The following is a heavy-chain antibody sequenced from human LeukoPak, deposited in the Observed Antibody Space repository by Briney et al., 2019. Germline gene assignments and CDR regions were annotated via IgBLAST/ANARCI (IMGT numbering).Heavy chain of an antibody. CDR1: GYSISSGYY. V-gene: IGHV4-38-2*01. D-gene: IGHD1-1*01. Sequence: SETLSLTCAVSGYSISSGYYWGWIRQPPGKGLEWIGSIYHSGSTYYNPSLKSRVTISVDTSKNQFSLKLSSVTAADTALYYFARLTTGPYQSTWGQGTLVTVSS. CDR2: IYHSGST. J-gene: IGHJ5*02. CDR3: ARLTTGPYQST.